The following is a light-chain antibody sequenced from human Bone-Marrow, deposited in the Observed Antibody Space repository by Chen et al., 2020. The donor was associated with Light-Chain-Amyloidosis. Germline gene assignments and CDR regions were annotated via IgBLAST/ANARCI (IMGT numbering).Light chain of an antibody. Sequence: QSALTQPASVSGSPGQSITISCTGTSSDVGSYKFVSRFQHHPAKAPNLMTYEGTQRPSGVSTRFSGSQSGNTASLTISGLQAEDEADYYCSSYAGSSTFVVFGGGTQLTVL. CDR1: SSDVGSYKF. CDR2: EGT. CDR3: SSYAGSSTFVV. J-gene: IGLJ7*01. V-gene: IGLV2-23*01.